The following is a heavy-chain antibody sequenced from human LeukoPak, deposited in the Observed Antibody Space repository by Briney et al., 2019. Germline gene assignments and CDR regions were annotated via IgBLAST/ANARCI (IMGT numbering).Heavy chain of an antibody. CDR3: ARVYGDYERTADAFDI. D-gene: IGHD4-17*01. CDR2: ISSSSSYI. V-gene: IGHV3-21*04. CDR1: GFTFSSYS. Sequence: PGGSLRLSCAASGFTFSSYSMNWVRQAPGKGLEWVSSISSSSSYIYYADSVKGRFTISRDNAKNSLYLQMNSLRADDTAVYYCARVYGDYERTADAFDIWGQGTMVTVSS. J-gene: IGHJ3*02.